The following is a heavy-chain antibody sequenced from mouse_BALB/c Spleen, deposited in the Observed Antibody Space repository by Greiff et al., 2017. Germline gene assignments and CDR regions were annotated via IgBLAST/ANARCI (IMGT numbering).Heavy chain of an antibody. Sequence: EVMLVESGGGLVKPGGSLKLSCAASGFTFSSYAMSWVRQTPEKRLEWVASISSGGSTYYPDSVKGRFTISRANARNILYLQMSSLRSEDTAMYYCAREGTTAPGDYWGQGTSVTVSS. CDR2: ISSGGST. V-gene: IGHV5-6-5*01. CDR3: AREGTTAPGDY. J-gene: IGHJ4*01. D-gene: IGHD1-2*01. CDR1: GFTFSSYA.